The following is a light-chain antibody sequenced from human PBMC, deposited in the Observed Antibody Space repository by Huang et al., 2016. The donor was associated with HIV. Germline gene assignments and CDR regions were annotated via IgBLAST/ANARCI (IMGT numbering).Light chain of an antibody. CDR3: QQYNKWPDFT. CDR2: GAF. J-gene: IGKJ3*01. V-gene: IGKV3-15*01. Sequence: EIVMTQSPATLSVSPGERATLSCRASQGVRTNLAWYPQKPGQSPRLVIYGAFTRAPGTPDRFSGSGSGTEFTLTISSLQTEDVAVYYCQQYNKWPDFTFGPGTKVDV. CDR1: QGVRTN.